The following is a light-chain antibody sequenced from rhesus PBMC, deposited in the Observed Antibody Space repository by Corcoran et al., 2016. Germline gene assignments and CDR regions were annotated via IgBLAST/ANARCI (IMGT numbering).Light chain of an antibody. J-gene: IGKJ3*01. CDR2: AAS. CDR3: QQDYSWPPVT. V-gene: IGKV3-42*01. CDR1: QSVTSR. Sequence: EIVMTQSPATLSLSPGERATLSCRASQSVTSRLAWYQQKPGQAPSLLVYAASRRATGIPDRFSGRLAGTEFTLTISSLESEDVGVYYCQQDYSWPPVTFGPGTKLDIE.